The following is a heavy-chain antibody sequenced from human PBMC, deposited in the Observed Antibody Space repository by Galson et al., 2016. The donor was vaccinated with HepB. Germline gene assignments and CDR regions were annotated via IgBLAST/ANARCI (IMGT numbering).Heavy chain of an antibody. Sequence: PGKGLEWLAVIWHDGSEEYYGDSAKGRFTISRDNSRNTVYLQMNNLRPEDTGVYYCAGDSASKIGSYNYGMDVWGQGTTVIVSS. J-gene: IGHJ6*02. CDR3: AGDSASKIGSYNYGMDV. CDR2: IWHDGSEE. V-gene: IGHV3-33*01. D-gene: IGHD1-26*01.